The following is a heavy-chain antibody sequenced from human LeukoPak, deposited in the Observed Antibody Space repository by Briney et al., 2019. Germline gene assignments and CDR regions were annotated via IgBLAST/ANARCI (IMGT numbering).Heavy chain of an antibody. D-gene: IGHD3-10*01. CDR2: IKSITYET. CDR3: ARHNEFFN. V-gene: IGHV3-15*01. Sequence: PGGSLRLSCAASGFSFTDAWMNWVRQAPGKGLEWVGRIKSITYETHYSAPVQGRFTISRDDSRTTLYLQMSSLRSDDTAVYYCARHNEFFNWGQGTLSPSPQ. CDR1: GFSFTDAW. J-gene: IGHJ4*02.